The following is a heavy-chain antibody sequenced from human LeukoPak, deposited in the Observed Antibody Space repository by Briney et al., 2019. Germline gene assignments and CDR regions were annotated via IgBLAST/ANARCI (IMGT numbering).Heavy chain of an antibody. CDR3: AKPASGNWNDVSDY. CDR2: ISGCRVST. J-gene: IGHJ4*02. Sequence: GGSLRLSCAPSGFTFSSYWMHCVPDAPGKAVEWVSAISGCRVSTSYADSLRGRFTISRDNSKNTLYLQMNSLRAEDTAVYYRAKPASGNWNDVSDYWGQGTLVTVSS. CDR1: GFTFSSYW. V-gene: IGHV3-23*01. D-gene: IGHD1-20*01.